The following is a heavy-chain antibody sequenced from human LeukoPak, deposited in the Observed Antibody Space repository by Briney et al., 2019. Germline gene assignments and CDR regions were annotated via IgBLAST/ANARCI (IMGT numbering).Heavy chain of an antibody. CDR2: IYYSGST. D-gene: IGHD3-10*01. CDR1: GGSISSYY. Sequence: SETLSLTCTVSGGSISSYYWSWIRQPPGKGLEWIGYIYYSGSTNYNPSLKSRVTISVDTSKNQFSLKLSSVTAADTAVYYCARGGHGLGNYFDYWGQGTLVTVSS. J-gene: IGHJ4*02. CDR3: ARGGHGLGNYFDY. V-gene: IGHV4-59*08.